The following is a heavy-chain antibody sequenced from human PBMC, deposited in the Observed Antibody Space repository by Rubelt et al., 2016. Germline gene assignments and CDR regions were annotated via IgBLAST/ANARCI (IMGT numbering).Heavy chain of an antibody. CDR2: IYYSGST. V-gene: IGHV4-59*12. Sequence: QLQLQESGPGLVKSSGTLSLTCTVSGGSISSYYWSWIRQPPGKGLEWIGYIYYSGSTNYNPSLKSRCTISVDTSKNQLSRKLSFGTAAETAVYYCARGPNVTTVTSFDYWGQGTLVTVSS. J-gene: IGHJ4*02. D-gene: IGHD4-17*01. CDR3: ARGPNVTTVTSFDY. CDR1: GGSISSYY.